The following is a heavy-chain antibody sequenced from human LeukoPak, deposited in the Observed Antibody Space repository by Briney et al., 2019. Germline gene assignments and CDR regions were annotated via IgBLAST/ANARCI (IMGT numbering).Heavy chain of an antibody. J-gene: IGHJ4*02. CDR1: GFTFSSYA. Sequence: GGSLRLSCAASGFTFSSYAMHWVRQAPGKGLEWVALIPYDGSNKYYADSVKGRFTVSRDNSKNTLYLQMNSLRAEDTAVYYCAREWGGSGSYYDYFDYWGQGTLVTVSS. CDR2: IPYDGSNK. D-gene: IGHD3-10*01. CDR3: AREWGGSGSYYDYFDY. V-gene: IGHV3-30*04.